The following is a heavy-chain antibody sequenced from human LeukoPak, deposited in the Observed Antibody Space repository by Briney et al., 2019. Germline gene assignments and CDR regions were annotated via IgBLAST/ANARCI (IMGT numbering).Heavy chain of an antibody. CDR2: IKQDGSEK. D-gene: IGHD3-22*01. CDR3: ARDRRGIVVDIHYYYYYYMDV. V-gene: IGHV3-7*01. Sequence: PGGSLRLSCAASGFTFSSYWMSWVRQAPGKGLEWVANIKQDGSEKYYVDSVKGRFTISRDNAKNSLYLQMNSLRAEDTAVYYCARDRRGIVVDIHYYYYYYMDVWGKGTTVTVSS. J-gene: IGHJ6*03. CDR1: GFTFSSYW.